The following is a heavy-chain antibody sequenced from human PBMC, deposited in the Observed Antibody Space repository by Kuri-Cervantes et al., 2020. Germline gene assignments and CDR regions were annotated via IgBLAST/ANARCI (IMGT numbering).Heavy chain of an antibody. Sequence: ASVKVSCKASGYTFTSYDINWVRQATGQGLEWMGWMNPNSGNTGYAQKFQGRVTMTRNTSISTAYMEPSSLRSEDTAVYYCATLGWLREDLDFDYWGQGTLVTVSS. CDR2: MNPNSGNT. CDR3: ATLGWLREDLDFDY. V-gene: IGHV1-8*01. D-gene: IGHD5-12*01. J-gene: IGHJ4*02. CDR1: GYTFTSYD.